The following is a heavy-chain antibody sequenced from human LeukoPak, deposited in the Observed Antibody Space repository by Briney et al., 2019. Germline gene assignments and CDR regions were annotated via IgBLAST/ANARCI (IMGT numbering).Heavy chain of an antibody. D-gene: IGHD2-21*02. Sequence: PGGSLRLSCAASGFTLSSYEMNWVRQAPGKGLEWVSYISSSGSTMYYADSVKGRFTISRDNAKNSLYLQMNSLRAEDTAVYYCARDGVVTAILDAFDIWGQGTMVTVSS. CDR1: GFTLSSYE. CDR3: ARDGVVTAILDAFDI. J-gene: IGHJ3*02. V-gene: IGHV3-48*03. CDR2: ISSSGSTM.